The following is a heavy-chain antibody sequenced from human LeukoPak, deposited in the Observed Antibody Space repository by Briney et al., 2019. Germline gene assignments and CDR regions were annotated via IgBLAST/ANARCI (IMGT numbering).Heavy chain of an antibody. Sequence: ASVKVSCKASGYTLTSHDINWVRQAAGQGLEWMGWMNPKSGDTGYAQKFQDRVAMTRDTSINTVYMELSSLTSEDTAVYYCARDLHGSGSSGFDPWGQGILVTVSS. CDR1: GYTLTSHD. D-gene: IGHD3-10*01. J-gene: IGHJ5*02. V-gene: IGHV1-8*01. CDR2: MNPKSGDT. CDR3: ARDLHGSGSSGFDP.